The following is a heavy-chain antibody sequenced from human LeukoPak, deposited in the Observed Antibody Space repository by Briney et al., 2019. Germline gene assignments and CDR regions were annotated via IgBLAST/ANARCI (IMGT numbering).Heavy chain of an antibody. V-gene: IGHV4-61*02. CDR1: GGSISSGSYY. CDR3: ARGGYSSPNRMDY. D-gene: IGHD6-13*01. Sequence: PSETLSLTCTVSGGSISSGSYYWSWIRQPAGKGLEWIGRIYTSGSTNFNPSLKSRVTISVDTFKNQFSLKLSSVTAADTAVYYCARGGYSSPNRMDYWGQGTLVTVSS. J-gene: IGHJ4*02. CDR2: IYTSGST.